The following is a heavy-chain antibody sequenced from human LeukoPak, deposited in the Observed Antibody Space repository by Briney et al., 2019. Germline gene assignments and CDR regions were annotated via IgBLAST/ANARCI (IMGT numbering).Heavy chain of an antibody. CDR1: GFTFSSYA. V-gene: IGHV3-23*01. D-gene: IGHD6-19*01. CDR3: AKGSGWYATPFDY. Sequence: GGSLRLSCAASGFTFSSYAMSWVRQAPGKGLDCVSAISGSGGSTYYADSVKGRFTISTDNSKNTLYLQMNSLRAEHTAVYYCAKGSGWYATPFDYWGQGTLVTVSS. CDR2: ISGSGGST. J-gene: IGHJ4*02.